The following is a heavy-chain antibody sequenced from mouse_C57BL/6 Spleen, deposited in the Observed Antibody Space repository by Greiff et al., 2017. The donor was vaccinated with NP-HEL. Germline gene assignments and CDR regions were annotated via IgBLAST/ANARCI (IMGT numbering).Heavy chain of an antibody. CDR2: ISSGSSTI. D-gene: IGHD1-1*01. J-gene: IGHJ3*01. V-gene: IGHV5-17*01. Sequence: EVQLVESGGGLVKPGGSLKLSCAASGFTFSDYGMHWVRQAPEKGLEWVAYISSGSSTIYYADTVKGRFTISRDNAKNTLFLQMTSLRSEDTAMYYCARSLDYYGSSPFAYWGQGTLVTVSA. CDR3: ARSLDYYGSSPFAY. CDR1: GFTFSDYG.